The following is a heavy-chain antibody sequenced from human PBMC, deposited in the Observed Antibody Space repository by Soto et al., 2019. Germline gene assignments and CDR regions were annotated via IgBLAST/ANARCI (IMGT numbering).Heavy chain of an antibody. CDR2: ISYDGKEK. D-gene: IGHD6-6*01. Sequence: QVQLVESGGGVVQPGGSLRLSCATSGFLFSGYAMHWVRQTPGKGLEWVAVISYDGKEKYYADSAEGRFTISRESSGVTLYLQMSSLRVEDTAVYYCPRGRGLAARPQHLDHWGQGTMVTVSS. CDR1: GFLFSGYA. J-gene: IGHJ4*02. CDR3: PRGRGLAARPQHLDH. V-gene: IGHV3-30*04.